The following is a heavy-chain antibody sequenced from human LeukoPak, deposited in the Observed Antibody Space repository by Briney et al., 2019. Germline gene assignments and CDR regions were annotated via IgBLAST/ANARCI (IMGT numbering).Heavy chain of an antibody. CDR1: GYTFTSYY. CDR2: INPSGGST. Sequence: ASVKVSCKASGYTFTSYYMHWVRQAPGQGLEWMGIINPSGGSTSYAQKFQGRVTMTRDTSTSTVYMEPSSLRSEDTAVYYCAREGIVGATPSGDWFDPWGQGTLVTVSS. D-gene: IGHD1-26*01. V-gene: IGHV1-46*01. J-gene: IGHJ5*02. CDR3: AREGIVGATPSGDWFDP.